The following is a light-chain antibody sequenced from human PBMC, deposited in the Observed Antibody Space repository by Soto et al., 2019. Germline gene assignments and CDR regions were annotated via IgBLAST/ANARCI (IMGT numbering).Light chain of an antibody. Sequence: EVVLTQSPATLSLSPGERATLSCRASPSVSSYLAWYQQTPGQAPRLLIYDASNRATGITARFSGSGSGTAFTLTISILEPADFAVYYWQQRSNWPGLTLGGGTKVEIK. CDR2: DAS. J-gene: IGKJ4*01. V-gene: IGKV3-11*01. CDR3: QQRSNWPGLT. CDR1: PSVSSY.